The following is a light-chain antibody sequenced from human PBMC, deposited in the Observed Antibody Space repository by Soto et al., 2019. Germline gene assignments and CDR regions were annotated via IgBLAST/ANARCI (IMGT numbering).Light chain of an antibody. V-gene: IGKV3-20*01. CDR3: QQYSRAPIT. Sequence: IVLTQSPGTRAFSPGERATLSCRASQSVSSSYLAWYQQKPGQAHRLLIYGASSRATGIQDRFSGSGSGTDFTLTISRLEPEDSAVYYCQQYSRAPITFGQGTRLEIK. CDR2: GAS. CDR1: QSVSSSY. J-gene: IGKJ5*01.